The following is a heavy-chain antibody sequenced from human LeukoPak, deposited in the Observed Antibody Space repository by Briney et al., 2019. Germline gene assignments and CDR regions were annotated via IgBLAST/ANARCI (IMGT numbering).Heavy chain of an antibody. CDR3: ARGCPTSMLEDYYYYMDV. CDR1: GYTLTSYD. J-gene: IGHJ6*03. Sequence: ASVKVSXKASGYTLTSYDINWVRQATGQGLEWMGWMNPNSGNTGYAQKFQGRVTMTRNTSISTAYMELSSLRSEDTAVYYCARGCPTSMLEDYYYYMDVWGKGTTVTVSS. V-gene: IGHV1-8*01. CDR2: MNPNSGNT. D-gene: IGHD2/OR15-2a*01.